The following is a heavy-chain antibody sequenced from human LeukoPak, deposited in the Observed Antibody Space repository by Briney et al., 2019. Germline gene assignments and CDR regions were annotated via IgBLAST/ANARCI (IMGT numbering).Heavy chain of an antibody. J-gene: IGHJ4*02. CDR3: ARGATDYYGSGSPRRFDY. CDR1: GYTFTSYG. Sequence: GASVKVSCKASGYTFTSYGISWVRQAPGQGLEWMGWISAYNGNTNYAQKLQGRVTMTTDTSTSTAYMELRSLRSDDTAVYYCARGATDYYGSGSPRRFDYWGQGTLVIVSS. V-gene: IGHV1-18*01. D-gene: IGHD3-10*01. CDR2: ISAYNGNT.